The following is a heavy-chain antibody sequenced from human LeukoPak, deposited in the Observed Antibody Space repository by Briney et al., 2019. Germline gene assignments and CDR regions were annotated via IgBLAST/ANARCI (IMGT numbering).Heavy chain of an antibody. Sequence: GASVKVSCKASGYTFTSYDINWVRQATGQGLEWMGGINPNSGNTGYAQKFQGRVTMTRNTSISTAYMELSSLRSEHTAVYYCARRMYNWNNYYYYYMDVWGKGTTVTVSS. D-gene: IGHD1/OR15-1a*01. CDR1: GYTFTSYD. CDR3: ARRMYNWNNYYYYYMDV. J-gene: IGHJ6*03. V-gene: IGHV1-8*01. CDR2: INPNSGNT.